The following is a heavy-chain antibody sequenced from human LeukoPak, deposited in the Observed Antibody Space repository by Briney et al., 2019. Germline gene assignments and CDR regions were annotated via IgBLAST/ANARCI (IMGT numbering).Heavy chain of an antibody. CDR2: INSDGSST. V-gene: IGHV3-74*01. Sequence: GALRLSCAASGFTFSSYWMHWVRQAPGKGLVWVSRINSDGSSTSYADSVKGRFTISRDNAKNTLYLQMRSLRAEDTAVYYCARGYYDFWSGYSTWYDYWGQGTLVTVSS. J-gene: IGHJ4*02. CDR1: GFTFSSYW. D-gene: IGHD3-3*01. CDR3: ARGYYDFWSGYSTWYDY.